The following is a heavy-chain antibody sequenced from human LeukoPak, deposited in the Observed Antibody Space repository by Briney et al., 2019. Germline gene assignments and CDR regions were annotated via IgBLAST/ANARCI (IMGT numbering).Heavy chain of an antibody. CDR1: GFTFSSYS. V-gene: IGHV3-21*01. Sequence: PGGSLRLSCAASGFTFSSYSMNWVRQAPGKGLEWVSSISSSSSYIYYADSVKGRFTISRDNAKNSLYLQMNSLRAEDTAVYYCARDTYYEFWSGYDPFDYWGQGTLVTVSS. CDR3: ARDTYYEFWSGYDPFDY. CDR2: ISSSSSYI. D-gene: IGHD3-3*01. J-gene: IGHJ4*02.